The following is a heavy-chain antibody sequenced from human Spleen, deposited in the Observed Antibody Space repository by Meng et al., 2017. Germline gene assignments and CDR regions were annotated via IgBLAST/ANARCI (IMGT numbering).Heavy chain of an antibody. CDR3: ARGPTTMAHDFDY. J-gene: IGHJ4*02. D-gene: IGHD4-11*01. CDR2: INHSGST. Sequence: HVQLQQWGAGQLKPSETLSLTGAVYGGPFSDYYWSWIRQPPGKGLEWIGEINHSGSTNYNPSLESRATISVDTSQNNLSLKLSSVTAADSAVYYCARGPTTMAHDFDYWGQGTLVTVSS. CDR1: GGPFSDYY. V-gene: IGHV4-34*01.